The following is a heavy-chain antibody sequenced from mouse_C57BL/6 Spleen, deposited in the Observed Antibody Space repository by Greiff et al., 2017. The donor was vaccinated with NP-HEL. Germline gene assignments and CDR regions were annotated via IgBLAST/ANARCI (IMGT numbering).Heavy chain of an antibody. CDR3: AREEGYYDYGAWFAY. CDR1: GYSITSGYY. V-gene: IGHV3-6*01. CDR2: ISYDGSN. Sequence: EVKLQESGPGLVKPSQSLSLTCSVTGYSITSGYYWNWIRQFPGNKLEWMGYISYDGSNNYNPSLKNRISITRDTSKNQFFLKLNSVTTEDTATYYCAREEGYYDYGAWFAYWGQGTLVTVSA. D-gene: IGHD2-4*01. J-gene: IGHJ3*01.